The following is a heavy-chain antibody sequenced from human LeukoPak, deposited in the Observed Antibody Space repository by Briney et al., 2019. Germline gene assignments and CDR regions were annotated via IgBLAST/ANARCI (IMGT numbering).Heavy chain of an antibody. CDR2: IYTSGST. D-gene: IGHD6-13*01. CDR3: ARAGSWPYYYYYMDV. Sequence: SETLSLTCTVSGGSISSGSYYWSWIRQPAGKGLEWIGRIYTSGSTNYNPSLKSRVTISVDTSKNQFSLKLSSVTAADTAVYYCARAGSWPYYYYYMDVWGKGTTVTISS. V-gene: IGHV4-61*02. CDR1: GGSISSGSYY. J-gene: IGHJ6*03.